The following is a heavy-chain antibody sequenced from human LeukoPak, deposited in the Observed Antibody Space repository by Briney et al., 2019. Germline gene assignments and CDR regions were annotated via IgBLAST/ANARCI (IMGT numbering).Heavy chain of an antibody. Sequence: GASVKVSCKVSGYTLTELSMHWVRQAPGKGLEWMGGFDPEDGETIYAQKFQGRVTMTEDTSTDTAYMELSSLRSEDTAVYYCATGLRVAAADAFDIWGQGTMVTVSS. CDR1: GYTLTELS. CDR2: FDPEDGET. V-gene: IGHV1-24*01. D-gene: IGHD6-13*01. CDR3: ATGLRVAAADAFDI. J-gene: IGHJ3*02.